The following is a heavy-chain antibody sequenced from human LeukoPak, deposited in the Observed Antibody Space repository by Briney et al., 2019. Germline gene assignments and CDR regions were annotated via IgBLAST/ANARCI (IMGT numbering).Heavy chain of an antibody. CDR1: GGSFSGYY. Sequence: SETLSLTCAVYGGSFSGYYWSWIRQPPGKGLEWIGEINRSGSTNYNPSLKSRVTISVDTSKNQFSLKLSSVTAADTAVFYCARGLLRYYGSGPGYWGQGTLVTVSS. J-gene: IGHJ4*02. CDR3: ARGLLRYYGSGPGY. CDR2: INRSGST. V-gene: IGHV4-34*01. D-gene: IGHD3-10*01.